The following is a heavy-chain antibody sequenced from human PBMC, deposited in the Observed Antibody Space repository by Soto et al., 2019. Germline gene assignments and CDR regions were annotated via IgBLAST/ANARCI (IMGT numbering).Heavy chain of an antibody. Sequence: EVQLVESGGGLIQPGGSLRLSCAASGFTVSTNYMSWVRQAPGKGLEWVSVIYSGGSTYYADSVKGRFTISRDNSKNTLYLQMNSLRAEDKAVYYCARASIAAAGYYFAYWGQGTLVTVSS. J-gene: IGHJ4*02. V-gene: IGHV3-53*01. D-gene: IGHD6-13*01. CDR1: GFTVSTNY. CDR3: ARASIAAAGYYFAY. CDR2: IYSGGST.